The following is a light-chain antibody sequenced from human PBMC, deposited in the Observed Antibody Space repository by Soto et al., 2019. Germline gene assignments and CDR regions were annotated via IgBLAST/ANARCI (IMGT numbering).Light chain of an antibody. Sequence: DIQMTKSPSTLSASVGDRVTITCRASQSISIWLAWYQQKPGKAPKLLIYDASHLESGVPSRFSGSGSGTEFTLTISSLQPDDFAVYYCQQYNTYWAFGQGTKVYIK. J-gene: IGKJ1*01. CDR3: QQYNTYWA. CDR2: DAS. CDR1: QSISIW. V-gene: IGKV1-5*01.